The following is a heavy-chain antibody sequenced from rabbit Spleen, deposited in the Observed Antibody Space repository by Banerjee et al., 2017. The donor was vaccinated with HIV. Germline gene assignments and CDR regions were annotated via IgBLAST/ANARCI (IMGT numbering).Heavy chain of an antibody. CDR1: GFSFSSDYY. V-gene: IGHV1S45*01. J-gene: IGHJ4*01. CDR3: VRDQAGYDGYGPYYFNL. D-gene: IGHD6-1*01. Sequence: QEQLEESGGDLVKPGASLTLTCTASGFSFSSDYYMCWVRQAPGKGLECGACIYAGNSDSTYYANWAKGRFIMSRTSSTKVTLQMTSLTAADTATYFCVRDQAGYDGYGPYYFNLWGPGTLVTVS. CDR2: IYAGNSDST.